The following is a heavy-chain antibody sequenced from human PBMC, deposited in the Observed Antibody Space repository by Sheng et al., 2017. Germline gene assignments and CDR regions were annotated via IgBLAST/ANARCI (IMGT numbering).Heavy chain of an antibody. Sequence: EVQLVESGGGLVKPGGSLRLSCAASGFTFSSYSMDWVRQAPGKGLEWVSSISSSSSYIYYADSVKGRFTISRDNAKNSLYLQMNSLRAEDTAVYYCARDKIVGATAKLGYWGQGTLVTVSS. CDR3: ARDKIVGATAKLGY. CDR2: ISSSSSYI. D-gene: IGHD1-26*01. V-gene: IGHV3-21*01. CDR1: GFTFSSYS. J-gene: IGHJ4*02.